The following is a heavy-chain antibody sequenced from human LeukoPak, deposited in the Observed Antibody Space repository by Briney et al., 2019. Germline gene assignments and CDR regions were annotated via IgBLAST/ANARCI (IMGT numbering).Heavy chain of an antibody. CDR2: IRYDGSNK. V-gene: IGHV3-30*02. J-gene: IGHJ4*02. D-gene: IGHD6-19*01. CDR1: GFTFSSYG. CDR3: ARDRIAAAQKRYSSGWYPDY. Sequence: PGGSLRLSCAASGFTFSSYGMHWVRQAPGKGLEWVAFIRYDGSNKYYADSVKGRFTISRDNSKNTLYLQMNSLRAEDTAVYYCARDRIAAAQKRYSSGWYPDYWGQGTLVTVSS.